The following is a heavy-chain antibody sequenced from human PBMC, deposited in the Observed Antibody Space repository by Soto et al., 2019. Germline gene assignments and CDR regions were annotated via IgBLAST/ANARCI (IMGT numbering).Heavy chain of an antibody. J-gene: IGHJ4*02. CDR3: AHTGKFDHY. V-gene: IGHV2-5*02. D-gene: IGHD3-10*01. Sequence: QITLKESGPTLVKPTQTLTLTCTFSGFSLSTSGVGVGWIRQPPGKALEGLALIYWDDDKRYSPSLKSRLTIPKDTSQNQVVLTMTNIDPVDTATYYCAHTGKFDHYWGQGTLVTVSS. CDR1: GFSLSTSGVG. CDR2: IYWDDDK.